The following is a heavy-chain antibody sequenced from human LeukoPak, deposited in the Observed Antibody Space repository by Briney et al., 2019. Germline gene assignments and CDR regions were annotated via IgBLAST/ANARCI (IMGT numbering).Heavy chain of an antibody. Sequence: ASVKVSRKASGYTFTRYYMHWVRQAPGQGLEWMGWINPNSGGTNYAQKFQGRVTMTRDTSISTAYMELSRLRSDDTAVYYCATSGGSWGGLDYWGQGTLVTVSS. CDR1: GYTFTRYY. CDR3: ATSGGSWGGLDY. J-gene: IGHJ4*02. D-gene: IGHD2-15*01. V-gene: IGHV1-2*02. CDR2: INPNSGGT.